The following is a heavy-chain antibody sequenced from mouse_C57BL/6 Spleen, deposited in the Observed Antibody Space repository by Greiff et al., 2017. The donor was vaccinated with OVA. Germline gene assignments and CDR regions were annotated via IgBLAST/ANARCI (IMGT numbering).Heavy chain of an antibody. CDR1: GYTFTDYY. D-gene: IGHD1-1*01. J-gene: IGHJ2*01. V-gene: IGHV1-26*01. CDR2: INPNNGGT. CDR3: ARRGFYYYGSSLYYFDY. Sequence: EVQLQQSGPELVKPGASVKISCKASGYTFTDYYMNWVKQSHGKSLEWIGDINPNNGGTSYNQKFKGKATLTVDKSYSTAYMELRSLTSEDSAVYYCARRGFYYYGSSLYYFDYWGQGTTLTVSS.